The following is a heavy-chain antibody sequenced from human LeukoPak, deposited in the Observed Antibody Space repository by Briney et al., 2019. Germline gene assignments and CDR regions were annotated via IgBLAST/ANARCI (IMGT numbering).Heavy chain of an antibody. CDR2: INPSGGST. CDR3: ARDTLYSSSWRNPFDY. V-gene: IGHV1-46*01. J-gene: IGHJ4*02. D-gene: IGHD6-13*01. Sequence: ASVKVSXKASGYTFTSYYMHWVRQAPGQGLEWMGIINPSGGSTSYAQKFQGRVTMTRDTSTSTVYMELSSLRSEDTAVYYCARDTLYSSSWRNPFDYWGQGTLVTVSS. CDR1: GYTFTSYY.